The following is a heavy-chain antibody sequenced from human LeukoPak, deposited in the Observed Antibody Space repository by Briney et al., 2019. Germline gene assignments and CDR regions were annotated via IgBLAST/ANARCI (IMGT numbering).Heavy chain of an antibody. D-gene: IGHD6-19*01. J-gene: IGHJ5*02. CDR3: ARVEGTVVAGTVWFDP. V-gene: IGHV3-30-3*01. Sequence: GGSLRLSCAASGFTFSSYAMHWVRQAPGKGLEWVAVISYDGSNKYYADSVKGRFTISRDNSKNTLYLQMNSLRAEDTAVYYCARVEGTVVAGTVWFDPWGQGTLVTVSS. CDR1: GFTFSSYA. CDR2: ISYDGSNK.